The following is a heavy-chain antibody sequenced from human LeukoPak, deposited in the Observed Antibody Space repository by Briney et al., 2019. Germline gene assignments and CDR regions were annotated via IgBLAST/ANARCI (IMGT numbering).Heavy chain of an antibody. J-gene: IGHJ4*02. CDR2: IHDSGGST. D-gene: IGHD5-24*01. CDR1: RFTFSNYP. V-gene: IGHV3-23*01. CDR3: AKVIREVDMSHDY. Sequence: GGSLRHSRASSRFTFSNYPMSWVRPAPGKGLEWVSSIHDSGGSTYYADSVKGRFTISRDNSKNTLYLQMNSLRAEDTAVYYCAKVIREVDMSHDYWGQGALVTVSS.